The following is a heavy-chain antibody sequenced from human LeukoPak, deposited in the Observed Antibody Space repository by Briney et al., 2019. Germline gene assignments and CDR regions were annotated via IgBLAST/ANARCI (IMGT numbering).Heavy chain of an antibody. J-gene: IGHJ4*02. V-gene: IGHV3-53*01. D-gene: IGHD1-26*01. CDR3: ARDFSGSSYFDF. Sequence: GGSLRLSCAASGFAVSSNYINWVRQAPGKGLEWVSITYSGGFTEYADSVKGRFTISRDNSKNTLYLQMNSLRAEDTAVYYCARDFSGSSYFDFWGQGSLVTVSS. CDR1: GFAVSSNY. CDR2: TYSGGFT.